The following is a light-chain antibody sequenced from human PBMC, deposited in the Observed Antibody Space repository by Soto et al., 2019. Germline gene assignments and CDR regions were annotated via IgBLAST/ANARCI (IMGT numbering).Light chain of an antibody. Sequence: DIQMTQSPSTLSASVGDRVTITCRASQSVGRSLAWYQQQRGKAPKLLIYGVSTLESGVPSRFSDFGSGTEFTLSISSLQPGDFGTYYCQQFYKGWTFGQGTRV. V-gene: IGKV1-5*01. CDR2: GVS. J-gene: IGKJ1*01. CDR3: QQFYKGWT. CDR1: QSVGRS.